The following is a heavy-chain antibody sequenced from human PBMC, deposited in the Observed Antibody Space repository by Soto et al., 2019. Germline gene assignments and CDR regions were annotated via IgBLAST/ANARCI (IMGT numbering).Heavy chain of an antibody. J-gene: IGHJ4*02. D-gene: IGHD3-10*01. Sequence: QVQLQESGPGLVRPSETLSLTCTVSGGSISGYYWSWIRQPPGKGLEWIGYIYYSGTTSYNPSLNVRVTMSEDTPKNQFHLKVNSVTAADTAVYYCARESYFGSGATFVAYWGQGTLVTVS. V-gene: IGHV4-59*01. CDR1: GGSISGYY. CDR3: ARESYFGSGATFVAY. CDR2: IYYSGTT.